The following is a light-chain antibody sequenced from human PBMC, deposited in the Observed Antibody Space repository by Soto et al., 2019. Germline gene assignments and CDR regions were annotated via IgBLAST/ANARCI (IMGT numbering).Light chain of an antibody. CDR1: SSDVGSYNL. J-gene: IGLJ3*02. Sequence: QSALTQPASVSGSPGQSITISCTGTSSDVGSYNLVSWYQQHPGKPPQLMIYEGGKRPSGVSHRFSGSKSGNTASLTISGLQAEDEADYYCCSYAGRSTVVFGGGTKVTV. V-gene: IGLV2-23*01. CDR2: EGG. CDR3: CSYAGRSTVV.